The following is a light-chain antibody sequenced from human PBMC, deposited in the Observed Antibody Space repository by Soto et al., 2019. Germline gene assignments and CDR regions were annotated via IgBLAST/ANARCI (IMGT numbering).Light chain of an antibody. J-gene: IGKJ1*01. V-gene: IGKV3-20*01. Sequence: EIVLTQSPGSLSLSPGERATLSCRASQSVSSYLAWYQQKPGQAPRLLIYGASSRATGFPDRFSGSGSGTESRLTISRLEPEDSALYYCQQSSSPPRTFGQGTKVEIK. CDR2: GAS. CDR1: QSVSSY. CDR3: QQSSSPPRT.